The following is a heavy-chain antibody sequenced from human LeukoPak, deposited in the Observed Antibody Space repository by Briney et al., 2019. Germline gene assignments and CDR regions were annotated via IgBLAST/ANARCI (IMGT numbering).Heavy chain of an antibody. Sequence: SETLSLTCAVSGGSFSGYSWSWIRQPPGKGLEWIGEINHSGSTNYNPSLKSRVTISVDTFKNQFPLKLSSVTAADTAVYYCARGPYGDYGVFYYWGQGTLVTVSS. CDR2: INHSGST. V-gene: IGHV4-34*01. CDR3: ARGPYGDYGVFYY. J-gene: IGHJ4*02. D-gene: IGHD4-17*01. CDR1: GGSFSGYS.